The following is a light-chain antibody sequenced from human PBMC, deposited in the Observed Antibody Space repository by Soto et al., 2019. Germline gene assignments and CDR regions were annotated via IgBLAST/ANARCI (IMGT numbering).Light chain of an antibody. J-gene: IGKJ2*01. Sequence: DIQMTQSPSSLSASVGDRVTITCRASQSISSYLNWYQQKPGKAPKLMIYAASRLQSGVPSRFSGRGSGTDFTLTFRSLQPEDSATYSCQQSYNTPPTFGQGTKLEIK. CDR3: QQSYNTPPT. CDR2: AAS. V-gene: IGKV1-39*01. CDR1: QSISSY.